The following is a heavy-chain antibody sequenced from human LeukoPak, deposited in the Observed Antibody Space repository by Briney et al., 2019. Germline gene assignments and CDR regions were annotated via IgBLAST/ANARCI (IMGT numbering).Heavy chain of an antibody. V-gene: IGHV1-2*02. J-gene: IGHJ4*02. Sequence: ASVKVSCKASGYTFTGYYRHWVRQAPGQGLEWMGWINPNSGGTNYAQKFQGRVTMTRDTSISTAYMELSRLRSDDTAVYYCARGESGYNYFDYWGQGTLVTVSS. CDR3: ARGESGYNYFDY. CDR2: INPNSGGT. D-gene: IGHD5-12*01. CDR1: GYTFTGYY.